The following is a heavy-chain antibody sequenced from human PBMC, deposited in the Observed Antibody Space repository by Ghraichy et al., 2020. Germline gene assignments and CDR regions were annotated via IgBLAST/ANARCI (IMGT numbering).Heavy chain of an antibody. V-gene: IGHV2-5*02. CDR2: IYWDDDK. Sequence: SGPTLVKPTQTLTLTCTFSGFSLSTSGVGVGWIRQPPGKALEWLALIYWDDDKRYSPSLKSRLTITKDTSKNQVVLTMTNMDPVDTATYYCAHRPGIRRYYDSSGYYNWFDPWGQGTLVTVSS. CDR1: GFSLSTSGVG. J-gene: IGHJ5*02. D-gene: IGHD3-22*01. CDR3: AHRPGIRRYYDSSGYYNWFDP.